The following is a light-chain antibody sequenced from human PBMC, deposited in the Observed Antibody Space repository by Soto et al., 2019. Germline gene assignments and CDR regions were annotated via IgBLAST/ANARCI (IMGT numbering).Light chain of an antibody. Sequence: QSVLTQPASVSGSPGQSITISCTGTSSDVGAYNYVSWYQQYPGKAPKLMIYGVTNRPSGVSNRFSGSKTGNTASLTLSGLQAEDEADYYCFSHRGGDSHVFGTGTKVTAL. V-gene: IGLV2-14*01. CDR1: SSDVGAYNY. CDR3: FSHRGGDSHV. J-gene: IGLJ1*01. CDR2: GVT.